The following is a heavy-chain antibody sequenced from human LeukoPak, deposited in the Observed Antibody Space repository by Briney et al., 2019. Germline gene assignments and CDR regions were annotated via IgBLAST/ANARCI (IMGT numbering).Heavy chain of an antibody. CDR1: GFXFSNYG. J-gene: IGHJ6*02. CDR2: ISYDGSNK. V-gene: IGHV3-30*18. CDR3: AKDVGSAYYYFAMDV. Sequence: PGGSLRLSCVASGFXFSNYGVHWVRQAPGKGLEWVAVISYDGSNKYYTDSVRGRFTISRDNSKNTLYLQMNSLRGEDTAVYYCAKDVGSAYYYFAMDVWGQGTTVTVSS. D-gene: IGHD2-15*01.